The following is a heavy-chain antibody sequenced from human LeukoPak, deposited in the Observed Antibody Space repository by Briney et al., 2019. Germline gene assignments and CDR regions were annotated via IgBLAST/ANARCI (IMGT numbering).Heavy chain of an antibody. CDR2: IYYSGST. J-gene: IGHJ3*02. V-gene: IGHV4-61*08. CDR1: GGSVTFGGHY. CDR3: ARDYYGSGDAFDI. Sequence: SETLSLTCTVSGGSVTFGGHYWSWIRQSPGRGLEWIGNIYYSGSTNYNPSLKSRVTILIDTSKNEFPLKLASVTAADTALYYCARDYYGSGDAFDIWGQGTMVTVS. D-gene: IGHD3-10*01.